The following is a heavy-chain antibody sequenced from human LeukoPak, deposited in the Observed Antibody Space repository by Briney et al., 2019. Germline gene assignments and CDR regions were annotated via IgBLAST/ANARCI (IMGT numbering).Heavy chain of an antibody. D-gene: IGHD6-19*01. CDR3: AKLAHLSGWNYYYYMDV. CDR2: ISNSGAST. CDR1: GFTFSNYA. V-gene: IGHV3-23*01. J-gene: IGHJ6*03. Sequence: GGSLRLSCAASGFTFSNYAMSWVRQAPGKGLEWVSAISNSGASTYYADSVKGRFTISRDNSKNTLYLQMSSLRAEDTAVYYCAKLAHLSGWNYYYYMDVWGTGTTVTVSS.